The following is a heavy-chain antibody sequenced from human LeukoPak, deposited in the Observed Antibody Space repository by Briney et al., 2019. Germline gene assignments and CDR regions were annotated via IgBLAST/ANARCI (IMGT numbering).Heavy chain of an antibody. J-gene: IGHJ4*02. D-gene: IGHD3-3*01. CDR3: ATGTFLEWLLELRY. CDR1: GYTLTELS. CDR2: FDPEDGET. V-gene: IGHV1-24*01. Sequence: ASVKVSCKVSGYTLTELSMHWVRQAPGKGLEWMGGFDPEDGETIYAQKFQGRVTMTEDTSTDTAYMELSSLRSEDTAVYYCATGTFLEWLLELRYWGQGTLVTVSS.